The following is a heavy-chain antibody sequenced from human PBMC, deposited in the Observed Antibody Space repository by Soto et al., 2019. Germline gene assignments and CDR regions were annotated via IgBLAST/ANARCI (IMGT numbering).Heavy chain of an antibody. CDR2: IGTAGGT. CDR3: ARASSAVTLYYYGMDV. V-gene: IGHV3-13*01. J-gene: IGHJ6*02. D-gene: IGHD5-18*01. Sequence: SLRLSCAASGFTFSSYDMHWVRQATGKGLEWVSAIGTAGGTYYPGSVKGRFTISRENAKNSLYLQMNSLRAEDTAVYYCARASSAVTLYYYGMDVWGQGTTVTVSS. CDR1: GFTFSSYD.